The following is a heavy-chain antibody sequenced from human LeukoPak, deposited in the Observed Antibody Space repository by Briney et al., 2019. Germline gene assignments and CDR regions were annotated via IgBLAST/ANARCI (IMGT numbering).Heavy chain of an antibody. J-gene: IGHJ6*02. CDR1: GGSISSSNW. Sequence: SGTLSLTCAVSGGSISSSNWWSWVRQPPGKGLEWIGEIYHSGSTNYNPSLKSRVTISVDTSKNQFSLKLSSVTAADTAVYYCARGPGNDLLDGMDVWGQGTTVTVSS. D-gene: IGHD1-1*01. CDR3: ARGPGNDLLDGMDV. V-gene: IGHV4-4*02. CDR2: IYHSGST.